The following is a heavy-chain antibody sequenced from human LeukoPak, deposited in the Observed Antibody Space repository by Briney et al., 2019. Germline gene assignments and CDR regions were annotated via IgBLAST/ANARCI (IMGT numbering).Heavy chain of an antibody. J-gene: IGHJ4*01. CDR3: ARDAQRGFDYSNSLEY. D-gene: IGHD4-11*01. V-gene: IGHV3-33*08. Sequence: PGGSLRLSCAACGLTFSSYWMHRVRQAPGKGLEWVAVIWSDGSNRFYAGSVKGRFTISRDNSQNTVFLQMNSLRVEDTAMYYCARDAQRGFDYSNSLEYWGHGTLVTVSS. CDR1: GLTFSSYW. CDR2: IWSDGSNR.